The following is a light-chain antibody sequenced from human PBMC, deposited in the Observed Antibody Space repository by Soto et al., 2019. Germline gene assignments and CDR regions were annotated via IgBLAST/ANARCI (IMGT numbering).Light chain of an antibody. CDR1: SSNIGATND. Sequence: QSVLTQPPSVSGAPGQRVTISCTGSSSNIGATNDVHWYQQLPGAAPKLLIYENNNRPSGVPDRFSGSKSGTSASLAITGLQAEDEADYYCQSYDSSLTAYVFGTGTKVTVL. J-gene: IGLJ1*01. V-gene: IGLV1-40*01. CDR2: ENN. CDR3: QSYDSSLTAYV.